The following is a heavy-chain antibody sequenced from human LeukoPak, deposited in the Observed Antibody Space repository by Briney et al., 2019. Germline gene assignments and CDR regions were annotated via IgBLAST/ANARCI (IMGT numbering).Heavy chain of an antibody. J-gene: IGHJ4*02. CDR1: GFTFSGNY. D-gene: IGHD3-10*01. Sequence: GGSLRLSCAASGFTFSGNYMTWVRQAPGRGLEWVSLIYAGGSTYSPDSVKGRFSIFRVNSKNTLYLQMNNLRTENTAVYYCASGEWPQDYWGQGTLVTVSS. CDR3: ASGEWPQDY. V-gene: IGHV3-53*01. CDR2: IYAGGST.